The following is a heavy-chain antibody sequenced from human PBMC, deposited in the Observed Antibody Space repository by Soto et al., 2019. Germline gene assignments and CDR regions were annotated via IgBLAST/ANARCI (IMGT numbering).Heavy chain of an antibody. J-gene: IGHJ6*02. V-gene: IGHV3-33*01. CDR1: GFTFSSYG. D-gene: IGHD3-10*01. CDR2: IWYDGSNK. CDR3: ARTYGSGRGYYYCGMDV. Sequence: PGGSLRLSCAASGFTFSSYGMHWVRQAPGKGLEWVAVIWYDGSNKYYADSVKGRFTISRDNSKNTLYLQMNSLRAEDTAVYYCARTYGSGRGYYYCGMDVWGQGTTVTVSS.